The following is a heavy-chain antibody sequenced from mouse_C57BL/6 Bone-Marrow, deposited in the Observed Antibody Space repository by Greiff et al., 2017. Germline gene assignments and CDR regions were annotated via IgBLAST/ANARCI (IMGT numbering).Heavy chain of an antibody. CDR3: ARRGFYYGSSYAMDY. Sequence: QVQRKESGAELVKPGASVKMSCKASGYTFTTYPIEWMQQDHGKSLEWVGNFHPYNDDTKYNETFKGKDTLTVEKSSSTVYLELSRLTSDDSAVYYCARRGFYYGSSYAMDYWGQGTSVTVSS. D-gene: IGHD1-1*01. CDR1: GYTFTTYP. CDR2: FHPYNDDT. J-gene: IGHJ4*01. V-gene: IGHV1-47*01.